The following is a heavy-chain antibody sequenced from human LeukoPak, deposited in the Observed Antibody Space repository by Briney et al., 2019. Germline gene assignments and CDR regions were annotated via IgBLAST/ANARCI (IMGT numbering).Heavy chain of an antibody. Sequence: GGSLRLSCAASGFTFINAWMTWVRQASGKGLQWVGRIKSKTDGGTTAYAAPVKDRFTVSRDDSKNTFYLQMNSLKTEDTAVYYCTTFESLVTVAGQDYWGQGTPVTVSS. CDR3: TTFESLVTVAGQDY. J-gene: IGHJ4*02. CDR1: GFTFINAW. V-gene: IGHV3-15*01. CDR2: IKSKTDGGTT. D-gene: IGHD6-19*01.